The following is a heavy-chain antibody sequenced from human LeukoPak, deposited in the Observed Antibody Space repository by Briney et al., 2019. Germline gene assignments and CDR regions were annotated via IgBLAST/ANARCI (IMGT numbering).Heavy chain of an antibody. CDR1: GYTFSSYY. D-gene: IGHD2-2*02. CDR3: ARVAAEVVGVPGAIGFGWLRRDYYYMDV. CDR2: INPSGGST. Sequence: ASVKVSCKASGYTFSSYYMDWVRQAPGEGLEWMGIINPSGGSTSYAQKFQGRVTMTRDMSTSTVHMELSSLRSEDTAVYYCARVAAEVVGVPGAIGFGWLRRDYYYMDVWGKGTPVTVSS. V-gene: IGHV1-46*01. J-gene: IGHJ6*03.